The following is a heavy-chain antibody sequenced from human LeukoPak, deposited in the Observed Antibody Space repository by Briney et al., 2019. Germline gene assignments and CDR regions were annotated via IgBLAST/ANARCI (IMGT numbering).Heavy chain of an antibody. V-gene: IGHV1-2*02. Sequence: GASVTVSCTASGYTFTIYYMHWVRQAPGQGLEWMGWINPNSGGTNYAQKFQGRVTMTRDTSISTAYMELSRLRSDDTAVYYCARGNYVWGSSNWFDPWGQGTLVTVSS. CDR1: GYTFTIYY. J-gene: IGHJ5*02. CDR2: INPNSGGT. CDR3: ARGNYVWGSSNWFDP. D-gene: IGHD3-16*01.